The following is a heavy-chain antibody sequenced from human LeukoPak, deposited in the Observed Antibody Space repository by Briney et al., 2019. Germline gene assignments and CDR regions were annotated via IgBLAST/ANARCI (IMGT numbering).Heavy chain of an antibody. CDR1: RFTFSDYY. J-gene: IGHJ3*02. CDR2: ISGSGGTI. V-gene: IGHV3-11*04. CDR3: ARARQDYSNI. D-gene: IGHD3-10*01. Sequence: GGSLRLSCAASRFTFSDYYMNWIRQAPGKGLEWVSYISGSGGTINYADSVKGRFTISRDNANNSLYLQMNSLRAEDTAVYYCARARQDYSNIWGQGTMVTVSS.